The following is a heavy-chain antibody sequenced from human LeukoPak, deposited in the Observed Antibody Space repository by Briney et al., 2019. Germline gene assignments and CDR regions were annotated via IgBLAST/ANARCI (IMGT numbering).Heavy chain of an antibody. Sequence: SETLSLTCSVSGGSIGTNYWSWIRQVPGKGLEWIGYSSYSGSSNYNPSLKSRVTISVDTSKTQFSLYLNSVTAADTAVYYCSRSDTHHIHSSSWHFDYWGQGTLVTVSS. CDR2: SSYSGSS. CDR1: GGSIGTNY. J-gene: IGHJ4*02. D-gene: IGHD6-13*01. V-gene: IGHV4-59*01. CDR3: SRSDTHHIHSSSWHFDY.